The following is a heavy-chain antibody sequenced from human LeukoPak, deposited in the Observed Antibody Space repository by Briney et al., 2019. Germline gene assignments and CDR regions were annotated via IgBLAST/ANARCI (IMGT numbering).Heavy chain of an antibody. CDR2: ISGSGSST. CDR3: AKDRAVWGDSSGYELD. CDR1: GVSISSSSYY. D-gene: IGHD3-22*01. V-gene: IGHV3-23*01. Sequence: ESSETLSLTCTVSGVSISSSSYYWGWIRQPPGKGLEWVSAISGSGSSTYYADSVKGRFTISRDNSKNTLYLQMNSLRAEDTAVYYCAKDRAVWGDSSGYELDGGQGTLVTVSS. J-gene: IGHJ4*02.